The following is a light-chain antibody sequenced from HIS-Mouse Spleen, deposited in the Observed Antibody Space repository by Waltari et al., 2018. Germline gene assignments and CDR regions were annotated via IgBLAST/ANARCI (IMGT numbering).Light chain of an antibody. CDR1: QSVSSK. CDR2: GAS. V-gene: IGKV3-15*01. Sequence: EIVMTQSPATLSVSPGERATLSCRASQSVSSKLAWYQQKPGQAPRLLIYGASTRATGIPARFSGSGSGREFTLTISSLQSEDFAVYYCQQYNNWPRGITFGPGTKVDIK. CDR3: QQYNNWPRGIT. J-gene: IGKJ3*01.